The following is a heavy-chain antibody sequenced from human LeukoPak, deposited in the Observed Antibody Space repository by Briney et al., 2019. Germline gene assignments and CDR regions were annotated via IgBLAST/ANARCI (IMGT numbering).Heavy chain of an antibody. CDR1: GFTFSSNY. D-gene: IGHD3-22*01. V-gene: IGHV3-53*01. Sequence: GGSLRLSCAASGFTFSSNYMSWVRQAPGKGLEWVSVIYSGGSTYYADSVKGRFTISRDNSKNTLYLQMNSLRAEDTAVYYCARDSGYYDSSGYYYGFDYWGQGTLVTVSS. CDR3: ARDSGYYDSSGYYYGFDY. J-gene: IGHJ4*02. CDR2: IYSGGST.